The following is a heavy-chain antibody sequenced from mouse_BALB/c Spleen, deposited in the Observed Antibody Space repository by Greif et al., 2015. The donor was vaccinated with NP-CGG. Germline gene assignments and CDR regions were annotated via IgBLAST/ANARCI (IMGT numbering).Heavy chain of an antibody. Sequence: VQRVESGAELVKPGASVKLSCKASGYTFTSYWMHWVKQRPGQGLEWIGEINPSNGRTNYNEKFKSKATLTVDKSSSTAYMQLSSLTSEDSAVYYCARGSWFDYWGQGTTLTVSS. CDR1: GYTFTSYW. CDR3: ARGSWFDY. CDR2: INPSNGRT. J-gene: IGHJ2*01. V-gene: IGHV1S81*02.